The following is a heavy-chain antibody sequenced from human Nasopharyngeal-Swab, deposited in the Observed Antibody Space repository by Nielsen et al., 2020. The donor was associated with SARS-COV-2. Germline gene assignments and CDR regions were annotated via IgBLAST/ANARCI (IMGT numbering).Heavy chain of an antibody. V-gene: IGHV3-53*01. Sequence: EYLKIYCAASGFTVSSNYMSWVRQAPGKGLEWVSVIYSGGSTYYADSVKGRFTISRDNSKKTLYLQMNSLRAEGTAVYYCARGLYSSSYYYYYGMDVWGQGTTVTVSS. CDR1: GFTVSSNY. CDR3: ARGLYSSSYYYYYGMDV. CDR2: IYSGGST. D-gene: IGHD6-6*01. J-gene: IGHJ6*02.